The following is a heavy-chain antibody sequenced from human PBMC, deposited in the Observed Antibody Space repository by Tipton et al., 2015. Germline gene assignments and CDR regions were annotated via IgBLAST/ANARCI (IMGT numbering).Heavy chain of an antibody. Sequence: SLRLSCAASGFLFSKYWMSWVRQAPGQGLEWVANINQHGTKQYSVDSVKGRFTISRDNSKNSLYLQMNGLRADDTAVYYCVISMITFGGHWGQGTLVTVSS. CDR3: VISMITFGGH. CDR2: INQHGTKQ. CDR1: GFLFSKYW. D-gene: IGHD3-16*01. J-gene: IGHJ4*02. V-gene: IGHV3-7*03.